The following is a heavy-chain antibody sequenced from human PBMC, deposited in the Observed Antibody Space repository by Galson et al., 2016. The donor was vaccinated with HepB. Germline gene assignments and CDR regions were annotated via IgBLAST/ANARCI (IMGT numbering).Heavy chain of an antibody. CDR2: LHYSGRT. D-gene: IGHD3-9*01. CDR3: ARDREDDILTVRWGASRFLDY. J-gene: IGHJ4*02. V-gene: IGHV4-59*01. Sequence: SETLSLTCTVSGGSMSSYYWNWIRQPPGKGLEWIGYLHYSGRTYYNPSLKSRVTISVDTSKNQFSLRLSSVTAADTAVYYCARDREDDILTVRWGASRFLDYWGQGALVTVSS. CDR1: GGSMSSYY.